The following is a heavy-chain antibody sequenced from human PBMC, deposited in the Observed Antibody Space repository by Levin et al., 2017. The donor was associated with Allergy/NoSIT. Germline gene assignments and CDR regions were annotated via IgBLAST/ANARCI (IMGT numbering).Heavy chain of an antibody. D-gene: IGHD3-22*01. CDR2: IYPDDSDT. J-gene: IGHJ2*01. Sequence: GESLKISCKGSGYTFTNFWIGWVRQMPGKGLEWMGIIYPDDSDTRYSPSFQGQVTISADKSISTAYLQWSSLKASDTALYYCARAPYYYDSSRAAGGFDLWGRGTQVTVSS. CDR3: ARAPYYYDSSRAAGGFDL. CDR1: GYTFTNFW. V-gene: IGHV5-51*01.